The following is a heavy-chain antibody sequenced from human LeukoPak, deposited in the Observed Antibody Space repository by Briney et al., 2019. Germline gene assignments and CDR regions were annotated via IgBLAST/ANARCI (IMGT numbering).Heavy chain of an antibody. CDR2: ISGSGDIT. CDR1: GFTFSSYA. V-gene: IGHV3-23*01. J-gene: IGHJ5*02. Sequence: PGGSLRLSCAASGFTFSSYAMSWARQARGKGLEWVSAISGSGDITYYADSVKGRFTISRDNSKNTLYLQMNNLRAEDTAVYYCATSPTFDPWGQGTLVTVSS. CDR3: ATSPTFDP.